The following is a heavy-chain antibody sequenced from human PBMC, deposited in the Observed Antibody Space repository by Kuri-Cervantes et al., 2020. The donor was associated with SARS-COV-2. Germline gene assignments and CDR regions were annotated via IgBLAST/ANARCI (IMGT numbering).Heavy chain of an antibody. Sequence: GGSLRLSCAASGLTVSSNYMSWVRQAPGKGLEWVSVIYSGGSTYYADSVKGRFTISRDNSKNTLYLQMNSLRAEDAAVYYCARARGPDAFDIWGQGTMVTVSS. V-gene: IGHV3-53*01. J-gene: IGHJ3*02. CDR2: IYSGGST. CDR1: GLTVSSNY. CDR3: ARARGPDAFDI.